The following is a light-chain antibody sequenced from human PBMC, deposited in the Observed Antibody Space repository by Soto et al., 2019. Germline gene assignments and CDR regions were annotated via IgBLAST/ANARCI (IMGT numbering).Light chain of an antibody. V-gene: IGLV1-44*01. CDR2: SDN. Sequence: QSVLTQPPSASGTPGQIVNMSCSGSRSNIGSKTVNWYQKLPGMAPKLLIHSDNQRPSGVPDRISGSKSGTSASLAISGLQSEDEAAYFCTSYRIGSTPVVFGGGTKLTVL. J-gene: IGLJ2*01. CDR3: TSYRIGSTPVV. CDR1: RSNIGSKT.